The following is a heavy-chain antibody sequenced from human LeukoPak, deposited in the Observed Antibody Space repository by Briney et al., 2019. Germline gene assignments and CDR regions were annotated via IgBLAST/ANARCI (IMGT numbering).Heavy chain of an antibody. J-gene: IGHJ4*02. V-gene: IGHV1-58*02. Sequence: SVKVSCKASGFTFTSSAMQWVRQARGQRLEWIGWIVVGSGNTNYAQKFQERVTITRDMSTSTAYMELSSLRSEDTAVYYCARDYSSSSSHFDYWGQGTLVTVSS. D-gene: IGHD6-6*01. CDR2: IVVGSGNT. CDR3: ARDYSSSSSHFDY. CDR1: GFTFTSSA.